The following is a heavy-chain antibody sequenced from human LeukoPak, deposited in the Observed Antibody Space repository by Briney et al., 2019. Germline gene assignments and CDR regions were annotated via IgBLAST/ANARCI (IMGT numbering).Heavy chain of an antibody. D-gene: IGHD6-13*01. J-gene: IGHJ6*02. CDR2: IYYSGST. CDR3: ARLGEVSSLWDQYGMDV. V-gene: IGHV4-59*08. CDR1: GGSTSSYY. Sequence: SETLSLTCTVSGGSTSSYYWSLIRQPPGKGLEWIGYIYYSGSTNYNPSLKSRVTISEDTSKKKFSLKVSSVTAADTAVYYCARLGEVSSLWDQYGMDVWGQGTTVTVSS.